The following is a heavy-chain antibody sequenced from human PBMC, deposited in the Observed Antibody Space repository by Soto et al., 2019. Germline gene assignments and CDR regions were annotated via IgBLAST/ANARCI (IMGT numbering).Heavy chain of an antibody. Sequence: SETLSLTCTVSGGSISSYYWSWIRQPPGKGLEWIGYIYYSGSTNYNPSLKSRVTISVDTSKNQFSLKLSSVTAADTAVYYCERILQGQDAFDIWGQGTMVTVS. D-gene: IGHD4-4*01. CDR2: IYYSGST. V-gene: IGHV4-59*01. CDR1: GGSISSYY. CDR3: ERILQGQDAFDI. J-gene: IGHJ3*02.